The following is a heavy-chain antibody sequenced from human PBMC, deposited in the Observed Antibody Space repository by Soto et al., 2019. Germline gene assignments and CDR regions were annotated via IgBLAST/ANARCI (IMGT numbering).Heavy chain of an antibody. V-gene: IGHV3-21*01. CDR2: ISSSSSYI. J-gene: IGHJ6*02. CDR1: GFTFSSYS. CDR3: ARDGEQWLVDLYYYYGMDV. D-gene: IGHD6-19*01. Sequence: PGGSLRLSCAASGFTFSSYSMNWVRQAPGKGLEWVSSISSSSSYIYYADSVKGRFTISRDNAKNSLYLQMNSLRAEDTAVYYCARDGEQWLVDLYYYYGMDVWGQGTTVTVSS.